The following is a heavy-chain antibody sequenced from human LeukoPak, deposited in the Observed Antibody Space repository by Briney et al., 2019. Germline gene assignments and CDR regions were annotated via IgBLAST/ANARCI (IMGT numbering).Heavy chain of an antibody. J-gene: IGHJ3*02. Sequence: GGSLRLSCAASGFTFSSYSINWVRQAPGKGLEWVSCVSSTSSFIYYADSVKGRFTISRDNSKNTLYLQMNSLRAEDTAVYYCARTRYSSSWSEFDAFDIWGQGTMVTVSS. CDR1: GFTFSSYS. V-gene: IGHV3-21*01. CDR3: ARTRYSSSWSEFDAFDI. D-gene: IGHD6-13*01. CDR2: VSSTSSFI.